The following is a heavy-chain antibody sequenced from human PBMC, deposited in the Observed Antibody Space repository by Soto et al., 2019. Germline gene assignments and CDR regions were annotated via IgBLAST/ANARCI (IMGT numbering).Heavy chain of an antibody. V-gene: IGHV4-30-4*01. D-gene: IGHD3-10*01. CDR3: ARERLTNYYGSGSYYSASNWFDP. Sequence: SETLSLTCTVSGGSISSGDYYWSWIRQPPGKGLEWIGYIYYSGSTYYNPSLKSRVTVSVDTSKNQFSLKLSSVTAADTAVYYCARERLTNYYGSGSYYSASNWFDPWGQGTLVTVSS. J-gene: IGHJ5*02. CDR1: GGSISSGDYY. CDR2: IYYSGST.